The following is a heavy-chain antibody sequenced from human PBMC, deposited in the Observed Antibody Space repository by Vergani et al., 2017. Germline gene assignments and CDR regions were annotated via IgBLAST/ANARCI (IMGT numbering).Heavy chain of an antibody. CDR2: ISAYKGNT. Sequence: QVKLVQSGAEVKTPGASVQVSCKASGYTFTSYGISWVRQATGQGLEWMGWISAYKGNTNYAPKLQGRVTMTTDTSTSTAYMELRSLRSADTAVYYCARDPPSDYDGVGSYSPDDYWGQGTLVTVSS. D-gene: IGHD3-10*01. J-gene: IGHJ4*02. CDR1: GYTFTSYG. V-gene: IGHV1-18*01. CDR3: ARDPPSDYDGVGSYSPDDY.